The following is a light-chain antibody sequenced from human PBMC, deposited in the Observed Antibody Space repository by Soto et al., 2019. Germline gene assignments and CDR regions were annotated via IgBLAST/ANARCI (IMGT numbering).Light chain of an antibody. Sequence: SYELTQPPSVSVAPGKTARITCGGNNIGSKSVHWYQQKPGQAPVLVIYYDSDRPSGIPERFSGSNSGNTATLTISRVEAGDEADYYCQVWDSSSEDVVFGGGTKPTVL. CDR1: NIGSKS. CDR3: QVWDSSSEDVV. CDR2: YDS. V-gene: IGLV3-21*04. J-gene: IGLJ2*01.